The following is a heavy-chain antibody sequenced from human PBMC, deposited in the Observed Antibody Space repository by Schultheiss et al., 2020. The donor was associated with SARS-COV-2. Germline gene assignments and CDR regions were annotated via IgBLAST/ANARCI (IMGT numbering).Heavy chain of an antibody. CDR2: INHSGST. V-gene: IGHV4-34*01. D-gene: IGHD3/OR15-3a*01. J-gene: IGHJ4*02. CDR3: ARAPSRTRYFDY. CDR1: GGSFSGYY. Sequence: SQTLSLTCAVYGGSFSGYYWSWIRQPPGKGLEWIGEINHSGSTNYNPSLKSRVTISVDTSKNQFSLKLSSVTAADTAVYYCARAPSRTRYFDYWGQGTLVTVSS.